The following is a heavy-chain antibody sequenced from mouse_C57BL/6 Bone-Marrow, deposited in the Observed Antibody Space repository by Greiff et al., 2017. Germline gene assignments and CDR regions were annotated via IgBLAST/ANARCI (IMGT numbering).Heavy chain of an antibody. D-gene: IGHD1-1*01. J-gene: IGHJ4*01. CDR1: GYTFTNYW. V-gene: IGHV1-63*01. CDR3: ARGDYYGSGAMDY. Sequence: VQLQQSGAELVRPGTSVKMSCKASGYTFTNYWIGWAKQRPGHGLEWIGDIYPGGGYTNYNEKFKGKATLTADKSSSTAYMQFSSLTSEDSAIYYCARGDYYGSGAMDYWGQGTSVTVSS. CDR2: IYPGGGYT.